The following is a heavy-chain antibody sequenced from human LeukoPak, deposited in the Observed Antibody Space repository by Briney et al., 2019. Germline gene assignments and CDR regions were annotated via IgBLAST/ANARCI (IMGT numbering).Heavy chain of an antibody. D-gene: IGHD2-21*01. V-gene: IGHV1-46*01. CDR2: INPSGGST. CDR3: ATDHSHDAFDI. Sequence: GASVKVSCKATGGTFSSYAISWVRQAPGQGLEWMGIINPSGGSTSYAQKFQGRVTMTRDTSTSTVYMELSSLRSEDTAVYYCATDHSHDAFDIWGQGTMVTVSS. CDR1: GGTFSSYA. J-gene: IGHJ3*02.